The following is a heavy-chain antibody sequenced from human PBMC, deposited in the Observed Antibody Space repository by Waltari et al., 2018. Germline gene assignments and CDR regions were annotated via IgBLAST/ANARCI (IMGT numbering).Heavy chain of an antibody. J-gene: IGHJ4*02. CDR3: ARVEYSYGPYCFDS. D-gene: IGHD5-18*01. CDR2: SSSNENKT. CDR1: GFTFSSYW. Sequence: EVQLVESGGGLVQPGGSLRLSCEASGFTFSSYWMHWVRQAPGKGLVWGSRSSSNENKTTYADSVKGRFTSSRDNAKNTLYLQMNSLRAEDTAVYYCARVEYSYGPYCFDSWGQGTPVTVSS. V-gene: IGHV3-74*01.